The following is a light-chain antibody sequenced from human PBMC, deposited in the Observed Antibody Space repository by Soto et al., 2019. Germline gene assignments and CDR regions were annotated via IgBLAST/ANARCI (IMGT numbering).Light chain of an antibody. CDR1: QTVAKN. V-gene: IGKV3D-15*01. Sequence: EIVMTQSPAILSVSPGERANLSCRASQTVAKNLAWYQQKPGQPPRLLIYGASTRATGVTARFTGSGYGTDFTLTICRRQSEAFVLYYCQKYNTSPTPSESVGPGTKVDIK. CDR2: GAS. J-gene: IGKJ3*01. CDR3: QKYNTSPTPSES.